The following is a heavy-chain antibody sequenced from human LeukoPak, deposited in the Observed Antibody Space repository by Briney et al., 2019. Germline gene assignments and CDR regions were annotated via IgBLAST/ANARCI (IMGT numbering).Heavy chain of an antibody. CDR2: FDPEDGET. J-gene: IGHJ4*02. V-gene: IGHV1-24*01. CDR3: ATPRDCSGGSCYLSYFDY. Sequence: GASVKVSCKVSGYTLTELSMHWVRQAPGKGLEWMGGFDPEDGETIYAQKFQGRVTMTEDTSTDTAYMELSSLRSEDTAVYYCATPRDCSGGSCYLSYFDYWGQGTLVTVSS. CDR1: GYTLTELS. D-gene: IGHD2-15*01.